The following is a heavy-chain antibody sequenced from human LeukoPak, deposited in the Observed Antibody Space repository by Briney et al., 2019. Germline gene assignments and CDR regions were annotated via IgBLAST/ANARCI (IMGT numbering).Heavy chain of an antibody. D-gene: IGHD1-26*01. Sequence: GGSLRLSCAASGFRFSSYSMNWVRQAPGKGLEWVSYISHTGSTMSYADSVKGRFTVSRDDAKKTLYLQMNSLRAEDTAVYYCLTIVETTIDGFDIWGQGAMVTVSS. CDR3: LTIVETTIDGFDI. V-gene: IGHV3-48*04. CDR1: GFRFSSYS. J-gene: IGHJ3*02. CDR2: ISHTGSTM.